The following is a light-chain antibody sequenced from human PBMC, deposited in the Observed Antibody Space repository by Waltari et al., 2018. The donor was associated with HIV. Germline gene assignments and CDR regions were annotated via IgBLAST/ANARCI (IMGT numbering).Light chain of an antibody. V-gene: IGLV2-8*01. CDR1: SSDVGGYNY. CDR3: SSYAGSNNRV. Sequence: QSALTQPPSASGSPGQSVTISCTGTSSDVGGYNYVSWYQQHPGKAPKLMIYEVNKRPSGVPDRFSGSMSGNTASLTVSGRQAEDGADYYCSSYAGSNNRVFGGGTKLTVL. J-gene: IGLJ2*01. CDR2: EVN.